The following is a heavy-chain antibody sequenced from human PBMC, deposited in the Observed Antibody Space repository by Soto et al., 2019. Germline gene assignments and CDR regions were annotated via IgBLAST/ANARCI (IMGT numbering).Heavy chain of an antibody. CDR2: ILTLESHK. CDR1: GFNFSDYY. D-gene: IGHD2-2*01. CDR3: ATGLKDASNRPSFDS. Sequence: GGSLRLSCSGSGFNFSDYYLNWIRHTPGKGLEWVSSILTLESHKYYAASMLGRFSISRDNARRSVFLQMNNLRVEDTAIYFCATGLKDASNRPSFDSWGPGTAVTVSS. V-gene: IGHV3-11*01. J-gene: IGHJ4*02.